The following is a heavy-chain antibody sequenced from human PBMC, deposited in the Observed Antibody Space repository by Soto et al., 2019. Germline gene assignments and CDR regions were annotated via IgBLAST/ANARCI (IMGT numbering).Heavy chain of an antibody. V-gene: IGHV1-2*04. CDR2: INPNSGGT. Sequence: ASVKVSCKASGYTFTGYYMHWVRQAPGQGLEWMGWINPNSGGTNYAQKFQGWVTMTRDTSISTAYMELSRLRSDDTAVYYCARGWNLRPSNYYYYSGMDVWGQGTTVTVSS. CDR3: ARGWNLRPSNYYYYSGMDV. D-gene: IGHD1-7*01. J-gene: IGHJ6*02. CDR1: GYTFTGYY.